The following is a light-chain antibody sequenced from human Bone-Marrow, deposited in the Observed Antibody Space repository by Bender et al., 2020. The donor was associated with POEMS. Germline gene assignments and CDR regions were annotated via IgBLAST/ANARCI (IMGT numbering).Light chain of an antibody. J-gene: IGLJ3*02. CDR3: ATWDDSLNGWV. CDR2: NNS. Sequence: QSVLTQPPSASGTPGQRVTISCSGSSSKFGSYPVNWYQQLPGAAPKLVIFNNSQRPSGVPDRFSGSNSGTSASLAISGLLSEEMADFYCATWDDSLNGWVFGGGTKLTVL. CDR1: SSKFGSYP. V-gene: IGLV1-44*01.